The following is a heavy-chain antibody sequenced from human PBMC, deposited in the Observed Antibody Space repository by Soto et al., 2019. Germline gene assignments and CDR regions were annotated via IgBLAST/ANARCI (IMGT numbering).Heavy chain of an antibody. CDR1: GGSISSGGYY. J-gene: IGHJ4*02. D-gene: IGHD3-9*01. CDR2: IYYSGST. V-gene: IGHV4-31*03. Sequence: PSETLSVTCTVAGGSISSGGYYWSWIRQHPGKGLEWIGYIYYSGSTYYNPSLKSRVTISVDTSKNQFSLKLSSVTAADTAVYYCAREVPNYDILTGYPTYFDYWGQGTLVTVSS. CDR3: AREVPNYDILTGYPTYFDY.